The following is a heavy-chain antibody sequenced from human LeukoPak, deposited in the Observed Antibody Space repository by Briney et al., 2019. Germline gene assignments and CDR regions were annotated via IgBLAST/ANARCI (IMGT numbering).Heavy chain of an antibody. D-gene: IGHD3-22*01. V-gene: IGHV4-34*01. CDR3: AWLEDKGGGPYYYMDV. J-gene: IGHJ6*03. CDR1: GGSFSGYY. Sequence: PSETLSLTCAVYGGSFSGYYWSWIRQPPGKGLEWIGEINHSGSTNYNPSLKSRVTISVDTSKNQFSLKLSSVTAADTAVYYCAWLEDKGGGPYYYMDVWGKGTTVTVSS. CDR2: INHSGST.